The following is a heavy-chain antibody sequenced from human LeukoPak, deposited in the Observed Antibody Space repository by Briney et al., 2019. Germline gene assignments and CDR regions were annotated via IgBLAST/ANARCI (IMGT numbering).Heavy chain of an antibody. CDR3: AGETHPYYDSSGYWPDY. CDR1: GGSFSGYY. V-gene: IGHV4-34*01. CDR2: INHSGST. Sequence: SETLSLTCAVYGGSFSGYYWSWIRQPPGKGLEWIGEINHSGSTNYNPSLKSRVTISVDTSKNQFSLKLSSVTAADTAVYYCAGETHPYYDSSGYWPDYWGQGTVVTVSS. D-gene: IGHD3-22*01. J-gene: IGHJ4*02.